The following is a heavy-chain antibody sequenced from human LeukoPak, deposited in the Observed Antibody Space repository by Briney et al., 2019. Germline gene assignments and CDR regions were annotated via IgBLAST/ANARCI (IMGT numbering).Heavy chain of an antibody. CDR3: ARDGYSGSDAL. Sequence: SETLSLTCTVSGYSISTSYYWGWIRPPPGKGLEWIGSIYHSGNTYYNPSLKSRVTISVDTSKNQFSLNLSSVTAADTAIYYCARDGYSGSDALWGQGTLVTVSS. CDR1: GYSISTSYY. J-gene: IGHJ4*02. CDR2: IYHSGNT. D-gene: IGHD5-12*01. V-gene: IGHV4-38-2*02.